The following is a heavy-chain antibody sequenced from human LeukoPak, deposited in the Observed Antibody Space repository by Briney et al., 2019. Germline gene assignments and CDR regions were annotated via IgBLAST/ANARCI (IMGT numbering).Heavy chain of an antibody. Sequence: PSETLSLTCTVSGGSISSSSYYWGWIRQPPGKGLEWIGSVYYSGSTYYNPSLKSRVTISVDTSKNQFSLKLSSVTAADTAVYYCARHSRRSYPSNYDYGGLKGVFDYWGQGTLVTVSS. J-gene: IGHJ4*02. V-gene: IGHV4-39*01. D-gene: IGHD4-23*01. CDR2: VYYSGST. CDR3: ARHSRRSYPSNYDYGGLKGVFDY. CDR1: GGSISSSSYY.